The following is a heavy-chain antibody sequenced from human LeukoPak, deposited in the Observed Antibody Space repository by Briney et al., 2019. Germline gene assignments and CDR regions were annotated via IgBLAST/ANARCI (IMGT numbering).Heavy chain of an antibody. CDR2: IRTSGEST. J-gene: IGHJ4*02. CDR3: AKEPYSGSQLLDY. V-gene: IGHV3-23*01. Sequence: GGSLRLSCAASGFTFSSHDMSWVRQAPGKGLEWVSSIRTSGESTFYADSVKGRFTISRDNSRNTLYLQMNSLGAEDTAIYYCAKEPYSGSQLLDYWGQGTLVTVSS. CDR1: GFTFSSHD. D-gene: IGHD1-26*01.